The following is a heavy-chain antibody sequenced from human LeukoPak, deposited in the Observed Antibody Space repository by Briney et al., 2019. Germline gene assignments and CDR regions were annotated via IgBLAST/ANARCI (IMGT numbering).Heavy chain of an antibody. Sequence: PSGTLSLTRGVSGGSISSSTWWSWVRQPPGRGLEWIGEIYHSGSTNYNPSLKTRLHISVDKSKNQFSLKLTSVTAADSAVYYCASVHTAMVSFDYWGQGTLVTVSS. CDR3: ASVHTAMVSFDY. CDR1: GGSISSSTW. J-gene: IGHJ4*02. V-gene: IGHV4-4*02. D-gene: IGHD5-18*01. CDR2: IYHSGST.